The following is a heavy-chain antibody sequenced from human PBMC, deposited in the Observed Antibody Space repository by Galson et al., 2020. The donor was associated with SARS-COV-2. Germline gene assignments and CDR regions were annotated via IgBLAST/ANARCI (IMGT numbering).Heavy chain of an antibody. D-gene: IGHD3-10*01. Sequence: GGSLRLSCAASGFTFSNYAMNWVRQAPGKGLEWVSVISGSGGSTYYADSVKGRFTISRDNSKNTLYLQMNSLRAEDTAVYYCARDEGSGTYDYYYYHMDVWGKGTTVTISS. J-gene: IGHJ6*03. CDR3: ARDEGSGTYDYYYYHMDV. CDR1: GFTFSNYA. V-gene: IGHV3-23*01. CDR2: ISGSGGST.